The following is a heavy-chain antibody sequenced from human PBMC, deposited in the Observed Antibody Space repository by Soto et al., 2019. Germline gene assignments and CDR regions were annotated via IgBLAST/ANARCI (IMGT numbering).Heavy chain of an antibody. CDR1: GDSVSSKAAA. V-gene: IGHV6-1*01. CDR3: TRALSGRYDS. CDR2: TYSRSKWST. J-gene: IGHJ5*01. D-gene: IGHD1-26*01. Sequence: SQTLSLTCAISGDSVSSKAAAWNWIRRSPSRGLEWLRRTYSRSKWSTDYAVSVKSRITLNPDTSKNQFALQLNSVTPEDTAVYYCTRALSGRYDSWGQGTLVTVSS.